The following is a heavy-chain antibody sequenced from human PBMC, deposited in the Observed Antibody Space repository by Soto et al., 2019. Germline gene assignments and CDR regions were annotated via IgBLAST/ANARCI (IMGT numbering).Heavy chain of an antibody. CDR2: IYYSGST. D-gene: IGHD2-15*01. Sequence: QVQLQESGPGLVKPSQTLSLTCTVSGGSISSGGYYWSWIRQHPGKGLEWIGYIYYSGSTYYNPSLKSRVTISVDTSKNQFSLKLSSVTAADTAVYYCARVGTVVTDYYYYGMDVWGQGTTVTVSS. CDR3: ARVGTVVTDYYYYGMDV. V-gene: IGHV4-31*03. CDR1: GGSISSGGYY. J-gene: IGHJ6*02.